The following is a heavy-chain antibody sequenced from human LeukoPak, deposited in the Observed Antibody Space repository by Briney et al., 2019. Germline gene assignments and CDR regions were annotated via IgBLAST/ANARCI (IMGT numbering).Heavy chain of an antibody. CDR1: GFTFSSYE. J-gene: IGHJ4*02. CDR3: ASRDGYRQFDY. D-gene: IGHD5-24*01. V-gene: IGHV3-48*03. Sequence: PGGSLRLSCAASGFTFSSYEMNWVRQAPGKGLEWVSYISSSGSTICYADSVKGRFTISRDNAKNSLYLQMNSLRAEDTAVYYCASRDGYRQFDYWGQGTLVTVSS. CDR2: ISSSGSTI.